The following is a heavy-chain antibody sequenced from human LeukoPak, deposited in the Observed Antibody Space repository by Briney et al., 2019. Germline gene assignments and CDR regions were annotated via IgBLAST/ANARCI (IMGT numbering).Heavy chain of an antibody. CDR1: GGSISSYY. Sequence: PSETLSLTCTVSGGSISSYYWSWIRQPPGKGLEWIGYIYYSGSTNYNPSLKSRVTISVAPSKNQFSLKLRSVTAPDTAMYYCARDRGNYFDYWGQGTLVTVSS. CDR2: IYYSGST. J-gene: IGHJ4*02. V-gene: IGHV4-59*01. D-gene: IGHD6-13*01. CDR3: ARDRGNYFDY.